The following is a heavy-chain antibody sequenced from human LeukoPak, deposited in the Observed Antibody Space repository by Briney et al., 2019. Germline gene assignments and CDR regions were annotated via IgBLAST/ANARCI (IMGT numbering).Heavy chain of an antibody. V-gene: IGHV4-34*01. CDR1: GRSFSGYY. CDR2: INHSGST. J-gene: IGHJ4*02. CDR3: ARPYYYDSSGYSDQ. D-gene: IGHD3-22*01. Sequence: KPSETLSLTCAVYGRSFSGYYWSWIRQPPGKGLEWIGEINHSGSTNYNPSLKSRVTISVDTSKNQFSLKLSSVTAADTAVYYCARPYYYDSSGYSDQWGQGTLVTVSS.